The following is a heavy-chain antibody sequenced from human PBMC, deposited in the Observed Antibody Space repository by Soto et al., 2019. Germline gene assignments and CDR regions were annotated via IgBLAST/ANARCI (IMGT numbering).Heavy chain of an antibody. CDR3: GRFDL. CDR2: IYHTGTT. J-gene: IGHJ4*02. V-gene: IGHV4-39*01. Sequence: TLSLTCTVSGDSISSSTYYWGWIRQPPGKGLEWIGCIYHTGTTYYNPSLKSRVTISVDTSKNQFSLKLSSETLPTGHIMAAGRFDLWGQGALVTVSS. D-gene: IGHD2-21*01. CDR1: GDSISSSTYY.